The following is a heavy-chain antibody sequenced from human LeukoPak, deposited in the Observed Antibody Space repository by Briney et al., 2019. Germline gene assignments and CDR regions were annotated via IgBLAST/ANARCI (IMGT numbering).Heavy chain of an antibody. V-gene: IGHV1-8*01. CDR3: ARVRPKKPTKYGSGSSNWFDP. Sequence: ASVKVSCKASGYTFISYDINWVRQATGQGLEWMGWMNPNSGNTGYAQKFQGRVTMTRNTSISTAYMELSSLRSEDTAVYYCARVRPKKPTKYGSGSSNWFDPWGQGTLVTVSS. J-gene: IGHJ5*02. CDR1: GYTFISYD. D-gene: IGHD3-10*01. CDR2: MNPNSGNT.